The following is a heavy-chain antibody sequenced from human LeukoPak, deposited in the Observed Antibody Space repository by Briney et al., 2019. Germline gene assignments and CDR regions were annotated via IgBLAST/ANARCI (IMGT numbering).Heavy chain of an antibody. CDR1: GYTFTGYY. Sequence: GASVKVSCKASGYTFTGYYIYWVRQAPGQGLEWLGWINPNSGGTHYAQKFQGRVTLTRDTSISTAYMELSRLKSDDTAVYYCARVSFKGDYYMDVWGKGTTVTVSS. J-gene: IGHJ6*03. V-gene: IGHV1-2*02. CDR3: ARVSFKGDYYMDV. CDR2: INPNSGGT.